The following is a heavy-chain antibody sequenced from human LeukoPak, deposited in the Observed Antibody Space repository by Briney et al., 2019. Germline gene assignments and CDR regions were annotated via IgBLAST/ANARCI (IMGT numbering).Heavy chain of an antibody. CDR1: GYSVSSNTAA. V-gene: IGHV6-1*01. CDR2: TYYRSRWYN. J-gene: IGHJ4*02. D-gene: IGHD7-27*01. CDR3: AREQTGDQNFDY. Sequence: SQALSLTCAISGYSVSSNTAAWNWLRQSPSRGLEWLGRTYYRSRWYNNYAVSVKCRISINPNISKNQFSLQLKSVTPEDTAVYYCAREQTGDQNFDYWGQGTLVTVSS.